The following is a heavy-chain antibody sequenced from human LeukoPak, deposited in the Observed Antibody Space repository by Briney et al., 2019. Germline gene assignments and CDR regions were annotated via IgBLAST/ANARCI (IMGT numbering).Heavy chain of an antibody. J-gene: IGHJ6*02. D-gene: IGHD4-23*01. CDR3: ARVVGRGYGGTSYYYGMDV. Sequence: GASVKVSCKASGGTFSSYAISWVRQAPGQGLEWMGRIIPILGIANYAQKFQGRVTITADKSTSTAYMELSSLRSEDTAVYYCARVVGRGYGGTSYYYGMDVWGQGTTVTVSS. CDR2: IIPILGIA. CDR1: GGTFSSYA. V-gene: IGHV1-69*04.